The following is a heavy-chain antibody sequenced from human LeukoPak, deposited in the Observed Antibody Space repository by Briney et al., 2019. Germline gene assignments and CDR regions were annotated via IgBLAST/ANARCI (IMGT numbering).Heavy chain of an antibody. Sequence: QSGGSLRLSCAASGFTFSSYSMNWVRQAPGKGLEWVSYISSSSSTIYYADSVKGRFTISRDNAKNSLYLQMNSLRAEDTAVYYCARDLSTVMYYFDYWGQGTLVTVSS. D-gene: IGHD4-17*01. CDR2: ISSSSSTI. J-gene: IGHJ4*02. V-gene: IGHV3-48*01. CDR3: ARDLSTVMYYFDY. CDR1: GFTFSSYS.